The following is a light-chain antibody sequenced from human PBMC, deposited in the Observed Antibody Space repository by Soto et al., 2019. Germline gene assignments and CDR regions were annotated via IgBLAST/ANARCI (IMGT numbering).Light chain of an antibody. CDR1: SSDVGGYNY. Sequence: QSVLTQPASVSGSPGQSITISCTGTSSDVGGYNYVSWCQQHPGKAPKLMIYEVSNRPSRVSNRFSGSKSGNTASLTISGLQAEDEADYYCSSYTSSNTLVFGGGTKLTVL. CDR2: EVS. V-gene: IGLV2-14*01. CDR3: SSYTSSNTLV. J-gene: IGLJ2*01.